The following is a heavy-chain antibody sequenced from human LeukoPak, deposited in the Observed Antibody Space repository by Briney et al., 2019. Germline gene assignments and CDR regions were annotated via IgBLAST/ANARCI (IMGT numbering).Heavy chain of an antibody. Sequence: GGSLRLSCVVSGITLSNYGMSWVRQAPGKGLEWVSGISERGGSTNYADSVKGRFIISRDTSKNTVYLQMNSLRAEDTAVYFCVRDHLWAFDIWGQGTLVTVAS. V-gene: IGHV3-23*01. CDR2: ISERGGST. D-gene: IGHD2/OR15-2a*01. CDR1: GITLSNYG. CDR3: VRDHLWAFDI. J-gene: IGHJ4*02.